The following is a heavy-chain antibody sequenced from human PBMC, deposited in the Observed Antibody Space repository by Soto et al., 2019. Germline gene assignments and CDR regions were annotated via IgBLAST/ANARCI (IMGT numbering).Heavy chain of an antibody. V-gene: IGHV5-51*01. CDR1: GYDFNTNW. Sequence: GESLKISCRGSGYDFNTNWFGWVRQLPGRGLEWVGIMYPGDSDTRYNSSLQGHVTLSVDVTVSTAFLQWRSLETSDTGMYFCARLPRDCNKTSCYYADHWGQGTQVTVSS. J-gene: IGHJ4*02. CDR3: ARLPRDCNKTSCYYADH. CDR2: MYPGDSDT. D-gene: IGHD3-3*01.